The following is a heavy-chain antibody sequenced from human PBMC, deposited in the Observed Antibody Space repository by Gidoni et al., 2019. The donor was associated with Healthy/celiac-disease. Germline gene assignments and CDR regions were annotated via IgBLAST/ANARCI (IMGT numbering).Heavy chain of an antibody. Sequence: EVQLVESGGGLVQPGRSLRLSCAASGFTFADYSMHWVRQAPGKGLEWVSGISWNSGSIGYADAVKGRFTISRDNAKNSLYRQMNSLRAEDTALYYCAKDSWWSGMDVWGQGTTVTVSS. J-gene: IGHJ6*02. CDR1: GFTFADYS. CDR2: ISWNSGSI. CDR3: AKDSWWSGMDV. V-gene: IGHV3-9*01. D-gene: IGHD2-15*01.